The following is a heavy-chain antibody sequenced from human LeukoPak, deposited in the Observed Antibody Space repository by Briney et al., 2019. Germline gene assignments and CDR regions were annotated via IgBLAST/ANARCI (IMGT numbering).Heavy chain of an antibody. V-gene: IGHV3-23*01. Sequence: PGGSLRFSCAASGFTFNNYAWSWVRQTPEKGREWVSGIIGSGGTTYYADSVKGRFTISRDNSKNTLYLQMNSLRVEDTAVYYCAKRGIEVAAFDYWGQGTLVTVSS. CDR3: AKRGIEVAAFDY. CDR1: GFTFNNYA. J-gene: IGHJ4*02. CDR2: IIGSGGTT. D-gene: IGHD6-19*01.